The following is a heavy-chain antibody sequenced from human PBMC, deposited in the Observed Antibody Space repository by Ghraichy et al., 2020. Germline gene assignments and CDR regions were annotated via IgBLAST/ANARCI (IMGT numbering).Heavy chain of an antibody. D-gene: IGHD6-19*01. CDR1: GGSISSYY. J-gene: IGHJ4*02. CDR3: ARGASGSGWAYYFDY. V-gene: IGHV4-59*01. Sequence: SQTLSLTCTVSGGSISSYYWSWIRQPPGKGLEWIGYIYYSGSTNYNPSLKSRVTISVDTSKNQFSLKLSSVTAADTAVYYCARGASGSGWAYYFDYWGQGTLVTVSS. CDR2: IYYSGST.